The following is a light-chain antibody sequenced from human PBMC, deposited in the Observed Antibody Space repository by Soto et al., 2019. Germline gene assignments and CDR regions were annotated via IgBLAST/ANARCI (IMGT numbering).Light chain of an antibody. Sequence: EIVLTQSPGTLSLSPGERATLSCRASQSVSSSYLAWYQQKPGQAPRLLIYGASSRATGIPDRFSGSGSGTDFTLTSSRLEPEDFVVYYCQHYGSSPWTFGQGTKVEIK. J-gene: IGKJ1*01. CDR2: GAS. CDR3: QHYGSSPWT. V-gene: IGKV3-20*01. CDR1: QSVSSSY.